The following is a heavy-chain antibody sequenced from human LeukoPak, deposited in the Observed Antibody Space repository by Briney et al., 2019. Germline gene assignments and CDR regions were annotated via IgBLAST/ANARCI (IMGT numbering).Heavy chain of an antibody. CDR2: ISSSSSYI. D-gene: IGHD7-27*01. Sequence: GGSLRLSCAASGFTFSSYSMNWVRQAPGKGLEWVSSISSSSSYIYYADSVKGRFTISRDNAKNSLYLQMNSLRAEDTAVYYCARAKTGAPRFYYFDYWGQGTLVTVSS. CDR3: ARAKTGAPRFYYFDY. CDR1: GFTFSSYS. J-gene: IGHJ4*02. V-gene: IGHV3-21*01.